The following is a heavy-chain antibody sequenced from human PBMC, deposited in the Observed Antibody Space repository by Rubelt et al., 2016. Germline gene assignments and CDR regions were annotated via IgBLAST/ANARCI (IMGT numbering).Heavy chain of an antibody. J-gene: IGHJ5*02. Sequence: QITLKESGPTLVKPTQTLTLTCTFSGFSLSTSGVGVGWIRQPPGKALEWLALIYWDDDKRYSPSLKSRPHSNKETPKNQGVLTMTNMDPVDTATDYCAHIQISTSGSTEFDPWGQGTLVTVSS. CDR2: IYWDDDK. CDR1: GFSLSTSGVG. V-gene: IGHV2-5*02. D-gene: IGHD1-26*01. CDR3: AHIQISTSGSTEFDP.